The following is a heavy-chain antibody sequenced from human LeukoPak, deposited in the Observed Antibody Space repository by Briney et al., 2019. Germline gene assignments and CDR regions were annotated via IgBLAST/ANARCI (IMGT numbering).Heavy chain of an antibody. Sequence: SETLSLTCTVSGGSISSSSYYWGWIRQPPGKGLEWIGSIYYSGSTYYNPSLKSRVTISVDTSKNQFSLKLSSVTAADTAVYYCARDPTGGAFDIWGQGTMVTVSS. D-gene: IGHD2-15*01. V-gene: IGHV4-39*02. J-gene: IGHJ3*02. CDR3: ARDPTGGAFDI. CDR1: GGSISSSSYY. CDR2: IYYSGST.